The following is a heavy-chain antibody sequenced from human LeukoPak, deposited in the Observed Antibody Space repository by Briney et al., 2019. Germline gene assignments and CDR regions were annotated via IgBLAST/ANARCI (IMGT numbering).Heavy chain of an antibody. CDR2: IYYSGST. CDR3: ARDLYFLVAAGDFDY. CDR1: GGSISSSSYY. V-gene: IGHV4-39*07. Sequence: SETLSLTCTVSGGSISSSSYYWGWIRQPPGKGLEWIGSIYYSGSTYYNPSLKSRVTISVDTSKNQFSLKLSSVTAADTAVYYCARDLYFLVAAGDFDYWGQGTLVTVSS. D-gene: IGHD6-13*01. J-gene: IGHJ4*02.